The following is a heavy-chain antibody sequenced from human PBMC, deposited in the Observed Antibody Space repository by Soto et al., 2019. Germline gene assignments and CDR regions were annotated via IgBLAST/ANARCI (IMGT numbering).Heavy chain of an antibody. CDR3: AAVGNYIWGSSVPFDF. CDR2: IVVGSGNT. Sequence: SVKVSCKASGFTFTSSAMQWVRQSRGQRLEWIGWIVVGSGNTNYAQKFQERVTITRDMSTSTAYMELSSLRSEDTAVYYCAAVGNYIWGSSVPFDFWGQGTLVTVSS. CDR1: GFTFTSSA. D-gene: IGHD3-16*01. V-gene: IGHV1-58*02. J-gene: IGHJ4*02.